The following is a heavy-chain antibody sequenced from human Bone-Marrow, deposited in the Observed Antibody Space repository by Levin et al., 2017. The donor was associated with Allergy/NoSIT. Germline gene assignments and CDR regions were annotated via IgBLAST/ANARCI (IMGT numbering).Heavy chain of an antibody. J-gene: IGHJ4*02. Sequence: SETLSLTCAVSGDSIRSPTYYWGWIRQPPGKGLEWIGTIYYSGNTYYNPSLKSRLTISLDRFKNQFYLNLTSVSAADTAVYYCARLPPYCSGDNCYIFDFWGQGNLVTVSS. CDR3: ARLPPYCSGDNCYIFDF. CDR1: GDSIRSPTYY. D-gene: IGHD2-15*01. CDR2: IYYSGNT. V-gene: IGHV4-39*01.